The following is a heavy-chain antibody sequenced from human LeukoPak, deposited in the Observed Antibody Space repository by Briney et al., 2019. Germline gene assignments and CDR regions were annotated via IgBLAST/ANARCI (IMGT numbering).Heavy chain of an antibody. CDR2: IYYSGST. CDR1: GXSVSSGSYY. J-gene: IGHJ4*02. V-gene: IGHV4-61*01. D-gene: IGHD3-10*01. CDR3: ARDRITMVRGVITRYFDY. Sequence: SETLSLTCTVSGXSVSSGSYYWSWIRQPPGKGLEWIWYIYYSGSTNYNPSLKSRVTISVDTSKNQFSLKLSSVTAADTAVYYCARDRITMVRGVITRYFDYWGQGTLVTVSS.